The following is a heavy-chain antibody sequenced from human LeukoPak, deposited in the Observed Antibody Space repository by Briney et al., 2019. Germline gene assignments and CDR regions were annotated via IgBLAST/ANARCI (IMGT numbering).Heavy chain of an antibody. J-gene: IGHJ4*02. V-gene: IGHV3-30*02. CDR1: GFTFSTNG. D-gene: IGHD2-15*01. CDR3: AKDDQWSLLH. CDR2: IRKDGSDK. Sequence: PGGSLRLSCAASGFTFSTNGIHWVRQAPGKGLEWVTYIRKDGSDKWYAKSVKGRFTISRDNSKNTVILQMNSLRPEDTALYYCAKDDQWSLLHWAQGALVTVSS.